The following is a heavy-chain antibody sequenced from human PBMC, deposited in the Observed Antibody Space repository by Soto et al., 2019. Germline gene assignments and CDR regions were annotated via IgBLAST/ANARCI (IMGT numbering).Heavy chain of an antibody. Sequence: QVQLVESGGGVVQPGRSLRLSCAASGFTFSTYGMHWVRQAPGKGLEWVAVISYDGRNEYYAGSVKGRFTISRDNYKNTLYLQMNSLRAEDTALYYCAKDHLMTTVTTVGYWGQGALVTVSS. V-gene: IGHV3-30*18. CDR3: AKDHLMTTVTTVGY. CDR2: ISYDGRNE. CDR1: GFTFSTYG. D-gene: IGHD4-17*01. J-gene: IGHJ4*02.